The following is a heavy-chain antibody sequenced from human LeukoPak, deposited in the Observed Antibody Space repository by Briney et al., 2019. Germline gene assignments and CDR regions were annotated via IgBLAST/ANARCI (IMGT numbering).Heavy chain of an antibody. D-gene: IGHD3-3*01. CDR2: ISGDGSNT. CDR3: ARDYDRYYMDV. Sequence: GGSLRLSCAASGFTFSSHWMHWVRQTPGEGPVWVSRISGDGSNTHYADSVKGRFIISRDNAKNTLYLQMNSLRAEDTAVYYCARDYDRYYMDVWGKGTTVTVSS. V-gene: IGHV3-74*01. J-gene: IGHJ6*03. CDR1: GFTFSSHW.